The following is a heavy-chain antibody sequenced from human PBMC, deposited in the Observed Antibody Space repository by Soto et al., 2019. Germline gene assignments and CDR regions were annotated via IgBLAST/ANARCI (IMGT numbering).Heavy chain of an antibody. Sequence: SETLSLTCAVSGGSISSSNWWSWVRQPPGKGLEWIGEIYHSGSTNYNPSLKSRVTISVDKSKNQFSLKLSSVTAADTIVYNCARNLGNHYGNYVLGYWGQGTRVTVSS. D-gene: IGHD4-17*01. V-gene: IGHV4-4*02. J-gene: IGHJ4*02. CDR1: GGSISSSNW. CDR2: IYHSGST. CDR3: ARNLGNHYGNYVLGY.